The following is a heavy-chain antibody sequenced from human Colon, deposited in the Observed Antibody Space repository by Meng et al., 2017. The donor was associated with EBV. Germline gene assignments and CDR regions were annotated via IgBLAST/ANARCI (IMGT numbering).Heavy chain of an antibody. D-gene: IGHD3-16*02. CDR2: IYFTGST. J-gene: IGHJ4*02. CDR3: ARSHLGEFSFDN. CDR1: GGSISSGGYY. V-gene: IGHV4-30-4*01. Sequence: QVQLQESGPRLVKPSXXXXXXCAVFGGSISSGGYYWNWIRQPPGRGLEWIGYIYFTGSTYYNPPLMSRVGISIETSRNQFSLNLTSVTSADTAVYYCARSHLGEFSFDNWGQGTLVTVSS.